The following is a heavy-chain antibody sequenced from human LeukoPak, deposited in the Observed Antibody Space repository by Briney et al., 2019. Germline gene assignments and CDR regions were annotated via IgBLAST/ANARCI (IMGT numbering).Heavy chain of an antibody. D-gene: IGHD2-2*03. CDR1: GFTFSNCWM. CDR2: IYYSGST. Sequence: PGGSLRLSCAASGFTFSNCWMSWIRQAPGKGLEWIGSIYYSGSTYHSPSLKSRVTISVDTSKNQFSLKLSSVTAADTAVYYCARLLRVGYCSTTTCNWFDPWGQGTLVTVSS. V-gene: IGHV4-39*07. CDR3: ARLLRVGYCSTTTCNWFDP. J-gene: IGHJ5*02.